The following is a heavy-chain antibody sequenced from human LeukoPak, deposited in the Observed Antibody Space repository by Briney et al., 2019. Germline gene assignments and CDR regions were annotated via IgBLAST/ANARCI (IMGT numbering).Heavy chain of an antibody. J-gene: IGHJ4*02. CDR1: GGSISSSSYY. Sequence: SETLSLTCTVSGGSISSSSYYWGWIRQPPGKGLEWIGSIYYSGSTYYNPSLKSRVTMSVDTSKNQFSLKLSSVTAADTAVYYCAREAVYDYVWGSYRTHFDYWGQGTLVTVSS. CDR3: AREAVYDYVWGSYRTHFDY. D-gene: IGHD3-16*02. V-gene: IGHV4-39*07. CDR2: IYYSGST.